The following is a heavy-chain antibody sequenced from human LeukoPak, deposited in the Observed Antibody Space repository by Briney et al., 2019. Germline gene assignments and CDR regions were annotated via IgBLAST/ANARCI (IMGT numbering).Heavy chain of an antibody. CDR3: ARCEDEGDAFDI. V-gene: IGHV1-46*01. CDR1: GYTFTSYH. CDR2: INPSGGST. Sequence: GASVKVSCKASGYTFTSYHMHWVRQAPGQGLEWMGIINPSGGSTSYAQKFQGRVTMTRDMSTSTVYMELSSLRSEDTAVYYCARCEDEGDAFDIWGQGTMVTVSS. J-gene: IGHJ3*02.